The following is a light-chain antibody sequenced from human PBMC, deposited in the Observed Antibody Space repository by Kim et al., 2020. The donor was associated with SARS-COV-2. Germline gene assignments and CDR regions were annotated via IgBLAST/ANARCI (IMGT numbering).Light chain of an antibody. J-gene: IGKJ2*01. CDR3: QQYDSLSS. V-gene: IGKV1-5*01. Sequence: DIHMTQSPSTLSASAGDSVTIACRASQSIRSWLAWYQQKPGKAPTLLIHEASILEDGVPSRFSGSGYGTDFTLTISGLQPDDSATYYCQQYDSLSSFGQGTKLEI. CDR2: EAS. CDR1: QSIRSW.